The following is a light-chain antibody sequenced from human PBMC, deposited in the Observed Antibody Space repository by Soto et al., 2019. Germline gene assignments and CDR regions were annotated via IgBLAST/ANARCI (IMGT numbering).Light chain of an antibody. Sequence: EIVMTQSPTIVSVSPGERATLSCRASQSVNSNLAWYQQKPGQAPRLLISGASTRAPGIAARFSGSASGTNFTLSISGLQSADFAVYYCQQYNDWPLYTFGQGTKLEIK. V-gene: IGKV3-15*01. CDR2: GAS. CDR3: QQYNDWPLYT. CDR1: QSVNSN. J-gene: IGKJ2*01.